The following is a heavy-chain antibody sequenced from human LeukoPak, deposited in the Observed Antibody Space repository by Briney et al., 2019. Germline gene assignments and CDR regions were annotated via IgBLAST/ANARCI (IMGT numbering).Heavy chain of an antibody. Sequence: ASVKVSCKASGYTFNSYGISWVRQAPGQGLEWMGWISAYNGNTNYAQKLQGRVTMTTDTSTSTAYMELRSLRSDDTAVYYCARERGVRLGYCSSTSCGKGGRPFDYWGQGTLVTVSS. CDR2: ISAYNGNT. D-gene: IGHD2-2*01. V-gene: IGHV1-18*01. CDR1: GYTFNSYG. J-gene: IGHJ4*02. CDR3: ARERGVRLGYCSSTSCGKGGRPFDY.